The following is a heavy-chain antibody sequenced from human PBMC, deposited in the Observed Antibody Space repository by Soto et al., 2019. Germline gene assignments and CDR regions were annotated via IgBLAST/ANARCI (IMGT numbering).Heavy chain of an antibody. CDR2: IFPSGNT. CDR1: GDSISTYY. J-gene: IGHJ4*01. V-gene: IGHV4-4*07. D-gene: IGHD7-27*01. CDR3: VRDGATGVFGY. Sequence: SETLSLTCSVSGDSISTYYWGWIRQPAGKGLEWIGRIFPSGNTNYNPSLKSRLTMSVDTSKNQFSLRLSSVTAADTAVYYCVRDGATGVFGYWGHVTLVTVXS.